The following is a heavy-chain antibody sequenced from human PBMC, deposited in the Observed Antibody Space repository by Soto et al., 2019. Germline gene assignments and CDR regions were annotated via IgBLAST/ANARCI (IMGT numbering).Heavy chain of an antibody. J-gene: IGHJ5*02. CDR3: ARSAKTGTHYTPRFDP. D-gene: IGHD1-1*01. Sequence: QVQLVQSGAEVKKPGSSVKVSCKASGGTFSSYAISWVRQAPGQGLEWMGGIIPIFGTANYAQKFQGRVTITADESTSTAYMELSSLRSDDTAVYYCARSAKTGTHYTPRFDPWGQGTLVTVSS. V-gene: IGHV1-69*01. CDR1: GGTFSSYA. CDR2: IIPIFGTA.